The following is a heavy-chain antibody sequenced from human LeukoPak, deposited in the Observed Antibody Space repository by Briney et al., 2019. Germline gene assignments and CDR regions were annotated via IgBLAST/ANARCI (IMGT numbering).Heavy chain of an antibody. Sequence: GGSLRLSCAASGFTFNNFAMSWVRQAPGKGLEWVSAISGSGGSTYYADSVKGRFTISRDNAKNSLYLQMNSLRAEDTAVYYCAREVKTIAAAGTGGAFDIWGQGTMVTVSS. CDR1: GFTFNNFA. D-gene: IGHD6-13*01. J-gene: IGHJ3*02. CDR2: ISGSGGST. V-gene: IGHV3-23*01. CDR3: AREVKTIAAAGTGGAFDI.